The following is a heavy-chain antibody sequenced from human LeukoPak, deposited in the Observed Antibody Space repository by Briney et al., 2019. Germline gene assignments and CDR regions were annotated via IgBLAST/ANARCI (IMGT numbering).Heavy chain of an antibody. Sequence: ASVKVSCXASGYTFTGYYMHWVRQAPGQGLEWMGWINPNSGGTNYAQKFQGRVTMTRDTSISTAYMELSRLRSDDTAVYYCARDPPTNIVVVPAASGWFDPWGQGTLVTVSS. J-gene: IGHJ5*02. V-gene: IGHV1-2*02. CDR2: INPNSGGT. CDR3: ARDPPTNIVVVPAASGWFDP. D-gene: IGHD2-2*01. CDR1: GYTFTGYY.